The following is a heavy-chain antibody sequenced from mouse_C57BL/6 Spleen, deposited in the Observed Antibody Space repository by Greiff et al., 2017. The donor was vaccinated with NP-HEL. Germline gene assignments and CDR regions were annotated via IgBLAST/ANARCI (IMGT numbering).Heavy chain of an antibody. CDR1: GYTFTDYE. V-gene: IGHV1-15*01. Sequence: QVQLQQSGAELVRPGASVTLSCKASGYTFTDYEMHWVKQTPVHGLEWIGAIDPETGGTAYNQKFKGKAILTADKSSSTAYMELRSLTSEDSAVYYCTKGHYYGYDYFDDWGQGTTLTVSS. CDR3: TKGHYYGYDYFDD. J-gene: IGHJ2*01. D-gene: IGHD2-2*01. CDR2: IDPETGGT.